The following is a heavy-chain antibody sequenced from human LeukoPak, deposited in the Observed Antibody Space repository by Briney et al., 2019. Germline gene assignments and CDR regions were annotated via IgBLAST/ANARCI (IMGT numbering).Heavy chain of an antibody. D-gene: IGHD2-2*01. CDR2: INHSGST. CDR3: AREGNPKGLVPAAIDFRLDY. CDR1: GGSFSGYY. Sequence: SETLSLTCAVYGGSFSGYYWSWIRQPPGKGLEWIGEINHSGSTNYHPSLKSRVTISEDPSKNQFSLKLSSVTAADTAVYYCAREGNPKGLVPAAIDFRLDYWGQGTLVTVSS. V-gene: IGHV4-34*01. J-gene: IGHJ4*02.